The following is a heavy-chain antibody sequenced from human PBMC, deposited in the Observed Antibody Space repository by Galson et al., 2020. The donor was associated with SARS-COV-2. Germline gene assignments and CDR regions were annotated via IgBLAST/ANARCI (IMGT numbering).Heavy chain of an antibody. CDR3: ARDEGIRGYNYGRLYYGRDV. CDR1: GFPFSTYS. D-gene: IGHD5-18*01. V-gene: IGHV3-21*01. Sequence: RGVLKISCAASGFPFSTYSMNWVRLAPGKGLAWVSSISTSSSYTYYVDSVKGRFSISRDNPRNSLYLQMNSLRAEDTAVYYCARDEGIRGYNYGRLYYGRDVWGQGTTVTVSS. J-gene: IGHJ6*02. CDR2: ISTSSSYT.